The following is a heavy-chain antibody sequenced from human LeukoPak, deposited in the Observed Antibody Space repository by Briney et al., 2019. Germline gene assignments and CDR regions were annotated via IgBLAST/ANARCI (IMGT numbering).Heavy chain of an antibody. CDR2: TKSKTDGATT. J-gene: IGHJ4*02. V-gene: IGHV3-15*01. CDR3: TTFES. CDR1: GLSFSNAW. Sequence: GGSRRLSCAASGLSFSNAWMSWGRQAPGKGLEWVGRTKSKTDGATTDYAAPVKGRFTISTDDSQNTLYLQMNSLKTEDTAVYYCTTFESWGQGTLVTVSS.